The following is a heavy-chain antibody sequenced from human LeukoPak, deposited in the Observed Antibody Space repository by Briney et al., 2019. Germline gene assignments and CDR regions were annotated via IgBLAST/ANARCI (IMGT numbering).Heavy chain of an antibody. CDR1: GGSISSSSYY. D-gene: IGHD3-10*01. Sequence: SETLSLTCTVSGGSISSSSYYWGWIRQPPGKGLEWIGSIYYSGSTYYNPSLKSRVTISVDTSKNQFSLKLSSVTAADTAVYYCAGGGYYGLGNDFRFDPWGQGTLVTVSS. CDR2: IYYSGST. CDR3: AGGGYYGLGNDFRFDP. V-gene: IGHV4-39*07. J-gene: IGHJ5*02.